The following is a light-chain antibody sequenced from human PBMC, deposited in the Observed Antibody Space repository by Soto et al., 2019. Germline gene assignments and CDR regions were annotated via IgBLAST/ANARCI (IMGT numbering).Light chain of an antibody. CDR2: DAS. Sequence: EIVMTQSPATLSVSPVEGATLSCRASQSVSSNLAWYQQKPGQTPRLLIYDASNRATGIPVRFSGSGSGTDFTLTISRLEPEDFAVYYCQQYGSSGTFGQGTKVDIK. J-gene: IGKJ1*01. V-gene: IGKV3-20*01. CDR1: QSVSSN. CDR3: QQYGSSGT.